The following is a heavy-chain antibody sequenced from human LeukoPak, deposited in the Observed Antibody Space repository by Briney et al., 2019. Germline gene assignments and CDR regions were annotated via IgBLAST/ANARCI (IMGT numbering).Heavy chain of an antibody. Sequence: SETLSLTCSVSGGSINSDSSSSYFWAWIRQPPGRGMEWIGSIYYTESTYYNPSLKSPVTMFVDTSNNQFSLKLTSLTAADTAVYFCARQRARNTGYFVTFDIWGQGTMVTVSS. CDR2: IYYTEST. D-gene: IGHD3-9*01. CDR3: ARQRARNTGYFVTFDI. V-gene: IGHV4-39*01. J-gene: IGHJ3*02. CDR1: GGSINSDSSSSYF.